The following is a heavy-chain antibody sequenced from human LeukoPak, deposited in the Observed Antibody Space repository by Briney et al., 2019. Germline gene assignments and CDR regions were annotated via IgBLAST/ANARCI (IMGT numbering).Heavy chain of an antibody. CDR1: GFTFSGSA. D-gene: IGHD1-26*01. CDR3: TSASRGWEVVDI. J-gene: IGHJ3*02. CDR2: IRSKANSYAT. Sequence: GGSLRLSCAASGFTFSGSAMHWVRQASGKGLEWVGRIRSKANSYATAYAASVKGRFTISRDDSKNTAYLQMNSLKTEDTAVYYCTSASRGWEVVDIWGQGTMVTVSS. V-gene: IGHV3-73*01.